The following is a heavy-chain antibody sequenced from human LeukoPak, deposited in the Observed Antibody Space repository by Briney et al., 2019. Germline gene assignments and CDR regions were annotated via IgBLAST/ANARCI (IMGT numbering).Heavy chain of an antibody. CDR2: ISWNSGSI. D-gene: IGHD6-19*01. CDR3: ARAYKDRSLAGKKEFFQH. V-gene: IGHV3-9*01. J-gene: IGHJ1*01. Sequence: GGSLRLSCAASGFTFDDYAMHWVRQAPGKGLEWVSGISWNSGSIGYADSVKGRFTISRDNANNFLYLQMNSLRAEDTALYYCARAYKDRSLAGKKEFFQHWGQGTLVTVSS. CDR1: GFTFDDYA.